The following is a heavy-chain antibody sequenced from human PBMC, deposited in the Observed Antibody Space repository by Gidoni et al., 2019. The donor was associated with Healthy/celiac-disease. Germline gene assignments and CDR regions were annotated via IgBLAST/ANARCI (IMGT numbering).Heavy chain of an antibody. CDR1: GDSISSGSYY. J-gene: IGHJ6*02. D-gene: IGHD4-17*01. V-gene: IGHV4-61*02. CDR3: ARDPYGDFEGGMDV. Sequence: QVQLQESGPGLVKPSQTLSLPCTVSGDSISSGSYYWSWIRQPAGKGLEWIGRLSTSGTTNYNPSLKSRVIISMDTSKIQFSLNLSSATAADTAVYYCARDPYGDFEGGMDVWGQGTTVTVSS. CDR2: LSTSGTT.